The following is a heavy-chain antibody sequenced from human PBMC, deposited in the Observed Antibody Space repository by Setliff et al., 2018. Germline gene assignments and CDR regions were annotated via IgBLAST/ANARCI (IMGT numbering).Heavy chain of an antibody. CDR3: AKAASPLSGILGVEYHFDS. Sequence: GESLKISCTASGFTFSSYAVSWVRQAPGKGLEWVSTIFGGDSSTYYADSVRGRFTISRDNSRSTLYLQMNSLRAEDTAIYYCAKAASPLSGILGVEYHFDSWGQGKLVTSPQ. V-gene: IGHV3-23*03. D-gene: IGHD3-3*01. CDR2: IFGGDSST. J-gene: IGHJ4*02. CDR1: GFTFSSYA.